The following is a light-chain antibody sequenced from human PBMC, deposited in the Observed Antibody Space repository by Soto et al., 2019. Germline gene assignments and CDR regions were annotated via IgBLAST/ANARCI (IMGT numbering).Light chain of an antibody. CDR3: QQSYSTPT. CDR1: QSINGY. J-gene: IGKJ5*01. V-gene: IGKV1-39*01. Sequence: DIQMTQSPSSLSASVGDRVTITCRASQSINGYLSWYQQKSGKAPKLLIYSASSLQSGVPSRFSGSESGTDFTLTISSLQPEDFATYYCQQSYSTPTFGQGTRLDIK. CDR2: SAS.